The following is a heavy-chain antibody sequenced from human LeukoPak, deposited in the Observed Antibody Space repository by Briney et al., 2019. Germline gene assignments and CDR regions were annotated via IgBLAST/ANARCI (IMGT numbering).Heavy chain of an antibody. Sequence: GGCLRLSCAASVFTFSSYAMSWVRQAPWKGLEWVSAISGSGGSTYYADSVKGRFTISRDNSKNTLYLQMNSLRAEDTAVYYCAKIGWAAVAATGYYWGQGTLVTVSS. V-gene: IGHV3-23*01. J-gene: IGHJ4*02. D-gene: IGHD6-19*01. CDR2: ISGSGGST. CDR1: VFTFSSYA. CDR3: AKIGWAAVAATGYY.